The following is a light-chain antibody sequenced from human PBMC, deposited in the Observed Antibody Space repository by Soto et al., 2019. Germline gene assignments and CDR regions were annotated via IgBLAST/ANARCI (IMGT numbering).Light chain of an antibody. CDR2: DVS. Sequence: ALTQPASVSGSPGQSIAISCTGTSSDVGGYNYVSWYQQHPGKAPKLMVYDVSNRPSGVSNRFSGSKSGNTASLTISGLQADDEADYYCSSYTSSSTYVSGTVTKVTVL. V-gene: IGLV2-14*01. J-gene: IGLJ1*01. CDR1: SSDVGGYNY. CDR3: SSYTSSSTYV.